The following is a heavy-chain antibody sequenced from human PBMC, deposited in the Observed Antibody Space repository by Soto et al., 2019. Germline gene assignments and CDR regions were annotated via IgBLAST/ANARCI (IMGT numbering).Heavy chain of an antibody. Sequence: PGGSLRLSCAASGFTFSSYSMNWVRQAPGKGLEWVPSISGSSSYIYYADSVKGRFTISRDNAKNSLYLQMNSLRAEDTAVYYCARDDYYDSSGYYHWGQGTLVTVS. CDR1: GFTFSSYS. CDR2: ISGSSSYI. J-gene: IGHJ4*02. D-gene: IGHD3-22*01. CDR3: ARDDYYDSSGYYH. V-gene: IGHV3-21*01.